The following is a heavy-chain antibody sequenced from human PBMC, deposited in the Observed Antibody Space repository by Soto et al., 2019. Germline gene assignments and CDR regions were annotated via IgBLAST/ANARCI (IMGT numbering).Heavy chain of an antibody. CDR1: GGSISSGDYY. J-gene: IGHJ5*02. V-gene: IGHV4-30-4*01. CDR2: IYYSGST. Sequence: PSETLSLTCTVSGGSISSGDYYWSWIRQPPGKGLEWIGYIYYSGSTYYNPSLKSRVTISVDTSKNQFSLKLSSVTAADTAVYYCARENYGDLCWFDPWGQGTLVTVSS. CDR3: ARENYGDLCWFDP. D-gene: IGHD4-17*01.